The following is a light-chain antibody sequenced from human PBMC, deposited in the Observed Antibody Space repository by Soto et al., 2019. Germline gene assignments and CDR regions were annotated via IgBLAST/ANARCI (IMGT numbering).Light chain of an antibody. CDR2: GAS. CDR3: QQYLSYPWT. J-gene: IGKJ1*01. V-gene: IGKV3-15*01. CDR1: QSVSSN. Sequence: EIVMTQSPATLSVSPGERATLSCRASQSVSSNLAWYQQKPGQAPRLLIYGASTRATGIPARFSGSGSGTEFTLTISSLQPDDFATFYCQQYLSYPWTFGQGTKVDIK.